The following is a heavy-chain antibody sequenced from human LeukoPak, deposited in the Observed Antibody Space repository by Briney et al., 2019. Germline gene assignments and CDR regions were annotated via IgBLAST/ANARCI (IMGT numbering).Heavy chain of an antibody. CDR1: GYTFTGYY. Sequence: ASVTVSCKASGYTFTGYYMHWVRQAPGQGLEWMGRINPNSGGTNYAQKFQGRVTITADESTSTAYMELSSLRSEDTAVYYCARAYVEGAAAGPPYFDYWGQGTLVTVSS. V-gene: IGHV1-2*06. J-gene: IGHJ4*02. CDR2: INPNSGGT. CDR3: ARAYVEGAAAGPPYFDY. D-gene: IGHD6-13*01.